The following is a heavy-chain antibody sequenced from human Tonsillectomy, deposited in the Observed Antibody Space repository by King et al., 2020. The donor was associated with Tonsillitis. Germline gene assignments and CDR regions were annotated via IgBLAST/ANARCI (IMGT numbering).Heavy chain of an antibody. CDR2: IWPDERSK. J-gene: IGHJ4*02. Sequence: VQLVESGGGVVQPGGSLRLSCAASGFTFSSYGMHWVRQAAGKGLEGVADIWPDERSKDYADSVQGRFTISRDISKNTLYLQMNSLTPEDTAVYYCARDLSVGALDYRGQGTLVTVSS. D-gene: IGHD1-26*01. CDR1: GFTFSSYG. CDR3: ARDLSVGALDY. V-gene: IGHV3-33*01.